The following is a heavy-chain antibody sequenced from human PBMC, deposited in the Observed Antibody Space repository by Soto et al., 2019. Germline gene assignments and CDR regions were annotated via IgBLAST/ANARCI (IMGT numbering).Heavy chain of an antibody. CDR3: ARNLNSSWTGDFDY. J-gene: IGHJ4*02. V-gene: IGHV1-2*04. Sequence: QVQLVQSGAEVKKPGASVKVSCKASGYTFTGYYLHWVRQAPGQGLEWMGWINPNSGGTNYAQKFQGWSTMTRDTSISTAYMELSRLRSDDTAVYYCARNLNSSWTGDFDYWGQGTPVTVSS. CDR1: GYTFTGYY. D-gene: IGHD6-13*01. CDR2: INPNSGGT.